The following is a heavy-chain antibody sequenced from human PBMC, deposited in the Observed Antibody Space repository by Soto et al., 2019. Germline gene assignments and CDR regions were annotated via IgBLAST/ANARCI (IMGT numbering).Heavy chain of an antibody. Sequence: PSETLSLTCTVSGGSISSADYYWSWIRQPPGKGLEWIGYIYQSGSTHHNPSLKSRVTISLDTSKNQFSLKLSSVTAADTAVYYCARGLNYDFWKDDYDGCYFDYWGQGTLVTVSS. V-gene: IGHV4-30-4*01. J-gene: IGHJ4*02. D-gene: IGHD3-3*01. CDR3: ARGLNYDFWKDDYDGCYFDY. CDR1: GGSISSADYY. CDR2: IYQSGST.